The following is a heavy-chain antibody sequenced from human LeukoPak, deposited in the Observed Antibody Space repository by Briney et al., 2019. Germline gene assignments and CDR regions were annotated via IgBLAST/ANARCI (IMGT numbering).Heavy chain of an antibody. V-gene: IGHV4-34*01. CDR2: INHSGST. CDR1: GGSFSGYY. J-gene: IGHJ2*01. Sequence: SEPLSLTCAVYGGSFSGYYWSWLRQPPGKGREWLGEINHSGSTNYNASLKSRVTISVDTSRNPFSLKLSSVTAADTAVYYCARGGAHRTVIAVAGTDWYFDLWGRGTLVTVSS. D-gene: IGHD6-19*01. CDR3: ARGGAHRTVIAVAGTDWYFDL.